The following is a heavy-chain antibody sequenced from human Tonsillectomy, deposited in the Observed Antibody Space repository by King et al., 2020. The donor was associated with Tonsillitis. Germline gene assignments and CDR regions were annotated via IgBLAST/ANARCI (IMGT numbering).Heavy chain of an antibody. V-gene: IGHV4-59*11. Sequence: QLQESGPGLVKPSETLSLTCTVSGGSISSHYWSWIRQPPGKGLEWIGYISDTGSTNYNPSLKSRVTISVDTSKNQFSLKLSSVTAADSAVYYCAGDRRHYDTVNYYYMDVWGKGTAVTVSS. CDR1: GGSISSHY. CDR3: AGDRRHYDTVNYYYMDV. CDR2: ISDTGST. J-gene: IGHJ6*03. D-gene: IGHD3-9*01.